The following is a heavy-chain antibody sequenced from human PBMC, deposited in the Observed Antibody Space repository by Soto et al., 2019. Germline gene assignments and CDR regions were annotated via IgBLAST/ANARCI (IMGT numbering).Heavy chain of an antibody. D-gene: IGHD6-13*01. CDR3: ARVLSLGSTWYFDY. CDR1: ASSITDASY. V-gene: IGHV4-38-2*02. J-gene: IGHJ4*02. Sequence: SETLSRTCTVSASSITDASYWGWIRQPPGKGLEWIGSSHHGGGTYYNPSLKSRVTISVDTSKNQLSLKLTSVAAADAAVYYWARVLSLGSTWYFDYWGQGTQVTVSS. CDR2: SHHGGGT.